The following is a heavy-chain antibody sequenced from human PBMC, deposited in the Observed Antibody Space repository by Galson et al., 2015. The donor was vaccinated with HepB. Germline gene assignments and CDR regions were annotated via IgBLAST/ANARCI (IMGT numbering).Heavy chain of an antibody. V-gene: IGHV3-11*06. CDR3: ARGWNSGLRY. CDR2: ISSSGSYT. Sequence: SLRLSCAASRFTFSDYYMSWIRQAPGKGLEWLSFISSSGSYTNYADSVKGRFTISRDNAKNSLYLQMNSLRGEDTAVYYCARGWNSGLRYWGQGTLVAVSS. J-gene: IGHJ4*02. D-gene: IGHD1/OR15-1a*01. CDR1: RFTFSDYY.